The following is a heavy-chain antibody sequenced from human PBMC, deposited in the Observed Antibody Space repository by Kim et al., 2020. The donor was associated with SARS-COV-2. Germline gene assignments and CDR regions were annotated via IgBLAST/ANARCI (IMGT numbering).Heavy chain of an antibody. Sequence: SVKVSCKASGGTFSSYAISWVRQAPGQGLEWMGGIIAMFGTANYAQKFQGRVTITADESTSTTYMELSSLRSEDTTVYYCVRLADIEDIVTDMDVWGQGTTVTVSS. J-gene: IGHJ6*02. CDR3: VRLADIEDIVTDMDV. CDR2: IIAMFGTA. CDR1: GGTFSSYA. V-gene: IGHV1-69*13. D-gene: IGHD5-12*01.